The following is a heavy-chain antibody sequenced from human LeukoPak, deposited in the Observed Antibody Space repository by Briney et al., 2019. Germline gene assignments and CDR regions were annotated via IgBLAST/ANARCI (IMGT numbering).Heavy chain of an antibody. CDR1: GYSICSGYY. Sequence: SETLSLTCAVSGYSICSGYYWGWIRQPPGKGLEWIGSIHHGGSTYYDPSLKSRVTISLDTSKDQLSLKVRSVTAADTAVYYCARDRSPYGDYMFDFWGQGTLVTVSS. V-gene: IGHV4-38-2*02. D-gene: IGHD4-17*01. CDR2: IHHGGST. J-gene: IGHJ4*02. CDR3: ARDRSPYGDYMFDF.